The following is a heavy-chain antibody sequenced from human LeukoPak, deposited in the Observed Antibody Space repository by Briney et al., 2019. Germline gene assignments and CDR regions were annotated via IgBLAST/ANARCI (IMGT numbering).Heavy chain of an antibody. V-gene: IGHV3-21*01. CDR2: ISSSSSYI. J-gene: IGHJ4*02. D-gene: IGHD3-22*01. CDR1: GFTFCSYS. Sequence: GGSLRLSXAASGFTFCSYSMNWVRQAPGKGLEWVSSISSSSSYIYYADSVKGRFTISRDNAKNSLYLQMNSLRAEDTAVYYCARDLPSITMIVVETYFDYWGQGTLVTVSS. CDR3: ARDLPSITMIVVETYFDY.